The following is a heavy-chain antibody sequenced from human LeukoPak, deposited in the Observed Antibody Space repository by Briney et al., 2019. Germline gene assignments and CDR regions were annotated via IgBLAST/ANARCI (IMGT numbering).Heavy chain of an antibody. V-gene: IGHV4-59*11. CDR1: GGSMSRHF. CDR3: ARSSTGSYFDY. Sequence: PSETLSLTCTVSGGSMSRHFWIWIRQPRGKGLEWIGYMYYSGSTKYNPTLKSRVTITVDTSKNQFSLKLSSVTAADTAVYYCARSSTGSYFDYWGQGTLVTVSS. CDR2: MYYSGST. J-gene: IGHJ4*02. D-gene: IGHD3-3*02.